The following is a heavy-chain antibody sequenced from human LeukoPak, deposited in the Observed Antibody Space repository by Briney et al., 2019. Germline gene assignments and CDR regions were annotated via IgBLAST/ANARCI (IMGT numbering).Heavy chain of an antibody. CDR3: ARSSLKDTAMAKDY. CDR1: GYTFTGYY. J-gene: IGHJ4*02. V-gene: IGHV1-2*02. Sequence: ASVKVSCKASGYTFTGYYMHWVRQAPGQGLEWMGWINPNSGGTNYAQKFQDRVTMTRDTSISTAYMELSRLRSDDTAVYYCARSSLKDTAMAKDYWGQGTLVTVSS. CDR2: INPNSGGT. D-gene: IGHD5-18*01.